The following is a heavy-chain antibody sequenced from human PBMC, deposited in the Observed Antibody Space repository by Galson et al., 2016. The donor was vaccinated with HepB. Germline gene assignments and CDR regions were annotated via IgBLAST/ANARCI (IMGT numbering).Heavy chain of an antibody. V-gene: IGHV1-46*03. CDR2: INPSGGST. J-gene: IGHJ3*02. D-gene: IGHD6-19*01. CDR1: GYTFTSYY. CDR3: ARGLRDSSGWYSVLFAFDI. Sequence: SVKASCKASGYTFTSYYMHWVRQAPGQGLEWMGIINPSGGSTSYAQKFQGRVTMTRDTSTSTVYMELSSLRSEDTAVYYCARGLRDSSGWYSVLFAFDIWGQGTMVTVSS.